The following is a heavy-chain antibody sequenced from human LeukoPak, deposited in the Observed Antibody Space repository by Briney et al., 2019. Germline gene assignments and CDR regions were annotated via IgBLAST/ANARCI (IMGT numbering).Heavy chain of an antibody. CDR1: GGSISSGGYY. CDR3: ARATAPIYYDILTGYSPLDY. D-gene: IGHD3-9*01. Sequence: SETLSLTCTVSGGSISSGGYYWSWIRQHPGKGLEWIGYIYYSGSTYYNPSLKSRVTISVDTPKNQFSLKLSSVTAADTAVYYCARATAPIYYDILTGYSPLDYWGQGTLVTVYS. J-gene: IGHJ4*02. CDR2: IYYSGST. V-gene: IGHV4-31*03.